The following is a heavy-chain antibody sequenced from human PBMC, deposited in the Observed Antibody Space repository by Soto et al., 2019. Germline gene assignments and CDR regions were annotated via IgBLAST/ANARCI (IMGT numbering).Heavy chain of an antibody. D-gene: IGHD6-25*01. V-gene: IGHV1-46*01. J-gene: IGHJ4*02. Sequence: QVQLVQSGAEVKKPGASVKVSCKASGYTFTSYYMHWVRQAPGQGLEWMGIINPSGGSTSYAQKFQGRVTMTRDTSTSTVYMELSSLRSEDTAVYYCASDFGKAAGALFWGQGTLVTVSS. CDR2: INPSGGST. CDR1: GYTFTSYY. CDR3: ASDFGKAAGALF.